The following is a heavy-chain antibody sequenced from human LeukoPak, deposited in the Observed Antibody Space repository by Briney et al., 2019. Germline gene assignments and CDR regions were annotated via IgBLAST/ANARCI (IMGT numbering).Heavy chain of an antibody. CDR2: IVPYFDTA. CDR1: GGSFNYHA. CDR3: ARSPRPQYCSSTSCYGAWFDY. J-gene: IGHJ4*02. D-gene: IGHD2-2*01. Sequence: RGASVKVSCKASGGSFNYHALTWVRQAPGQGLEWMGGIVPYFDTAIYAQKFQGRVTITADESTSTAYLEVHSLRSDDTAVYFCARSPRPQYCSSTSCYGAWFDYWGQGTLVTVSS. V-gene: IGHV1-69*13.